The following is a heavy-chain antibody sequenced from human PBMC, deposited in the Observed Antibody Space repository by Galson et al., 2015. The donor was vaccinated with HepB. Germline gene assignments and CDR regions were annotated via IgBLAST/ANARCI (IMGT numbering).Heavy chain of an antibody. J-gene: IGHJ4*02. Sequence: SVKVSCKASGYTFTSYYMHWVRQAPGQGLEWMGIINPSGGSTSYAQKFQGRVTMTRDTSTSTVYMELSSLRSEDTAVYYCARDREPTAIYCSSTSCQMMGGFDYWGQGTLVTVSS. CDR1: GYTFTSYY. V-gene: IGHV1-46*01. D-gene: IGHD2-2*01. CDR3: ARDREPTAIYCSSTSCQMMGGFDY. CDR2: INPSGGST.